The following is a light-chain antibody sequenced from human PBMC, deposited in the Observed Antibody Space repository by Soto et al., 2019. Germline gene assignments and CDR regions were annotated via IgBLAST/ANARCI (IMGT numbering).Light chain of an antibody. CDR2: ASS. V-gene: IGLV2-14*01. CDR1: SSDVGGYNY. CDR3: SSYTSGSNLYV. Sequence: QSALTQPASVSGSPGQSITISCTGTSSDVGGYNYVSWYQHHPGKAPRLMIYASSNRPSGVSHRFSGSRSGNTASLTISGLQAEDEADYYCSSYTSGSNLYVFGTGTKLTVL. J-gene: IGLJ1*01.